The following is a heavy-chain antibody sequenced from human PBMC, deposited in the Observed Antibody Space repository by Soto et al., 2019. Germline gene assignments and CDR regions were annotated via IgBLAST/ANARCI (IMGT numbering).Heavy chain of an antibody. D-gene: IGHD1-7*01. CDR3: AVAKTTLYNWFDP. CDR1: GGSINSYY. V-gene: IGHV4-59*08. Sequence: SETLSLTCTVSGGSINSYYWSWIRQPPGKGLEWIGQIYYTGSTNYNPSLKGRVTISVDRSKNQFSLRLSSVTAADTAVYYCAVAKTTLYNWFDPWGQGTLVTVSS. CDR2: IYYTGST. J-gene: IGHJ5*02.